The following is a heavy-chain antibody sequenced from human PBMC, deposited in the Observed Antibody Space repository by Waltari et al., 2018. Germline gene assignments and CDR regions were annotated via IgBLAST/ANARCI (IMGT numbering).Heavy chain of an antibody. CDR3: TRDPNAGTYRPDYLAY. CDR1: GFTFSSYA. V-gene: IGHV3-23*01. Sequence: DVHLLESGGGLVQPGGSLRLSCAASGFTFSSYAMPWVRQAPGKGMEWVSVISGSGGNTYYADSVKGRFTISRDNSKNTLYLQMNSLRVEDTAVYYCTRDPNAGTYRPDYLAYWGQGTLVTVSS. D-gene: IGHD1-26*01. J-gene: IGHJ4*02. CDR2: ISGSGGNT.